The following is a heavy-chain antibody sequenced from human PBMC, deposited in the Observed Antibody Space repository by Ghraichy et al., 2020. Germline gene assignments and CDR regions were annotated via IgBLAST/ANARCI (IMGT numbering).Heavy chain of an antibody. V-gene: IGHV4-39*01. CDR2: LYFGGKT. J-gene: IGHJ4*02. CDR1: GGSISGSSYY. Sequence: SQTLSLTCSVSGGSISGSSYYWGWIRPPPGKGLEWIGSLYFGGKTYYSPSLKSRVTISVDTSKNQFSLKMSSVTAADTAVYYCARLNGASSSMGSDYWGQGTQVSVSS. CDR3: ARLNGASSSMGSDY. D-gene: IGHD2-8*01.